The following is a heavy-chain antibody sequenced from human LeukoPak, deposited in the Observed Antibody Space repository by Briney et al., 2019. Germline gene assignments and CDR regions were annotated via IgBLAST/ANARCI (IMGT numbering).Heavy chain of an antibody. Sequence: ASVKVSCKASGYTFTGYYMHWVRQAPGQGLEWMGWINPNSGGTNYAQKFQGRVTMTRDTSISTAYMELSRLRSDDTAVYHCARDCSSTSCYHPPFDYWGQGTLVTVSS. D-gene: IGHD2-2*01. CDR3: ARDCSSTSCYHPPFDY. V-gene: IGHV1-2*02. CDR1: GYTFTGYY. J-gene: IGHJ4*02. CDR2: INPNSGGT.